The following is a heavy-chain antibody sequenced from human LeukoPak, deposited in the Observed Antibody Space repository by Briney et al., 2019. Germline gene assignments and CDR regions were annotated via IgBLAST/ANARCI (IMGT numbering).Heavy chain of an antibody. Sequence: GGSLRLSCAASGFTFSTYAMHWVRQAPGKGLEWVAVISYDGSNKYYADSVRGRFTISRDNSKNTLYLQMNSLRAEDTAVYYCAKPADARWPPGFDYWGQGTLVTVSS. CDR2: ISYDGSNK. D-gene: IGHD2-15*01. V-gene: IGHV3-30-3*02. CDR1: GFTFSTYA. CDR3: AKPADARWPPGFDY. J-gene: IGHJ4*02.